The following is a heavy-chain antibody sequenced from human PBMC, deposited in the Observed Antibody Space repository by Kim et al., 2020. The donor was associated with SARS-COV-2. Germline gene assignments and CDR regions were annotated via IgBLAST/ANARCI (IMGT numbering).Heavy chain of an antibody. V-gene: IGHV3-20*01. J-gene: IGHJ3*02. D-gene: IGHD3-10*01. CDR2: INWNGGST. Sequence: GGSLRLSCAASGFTFDDYGMSWVRQAPGKGLEWVSGINWNGGSTGYADSVKGRFTISRDNAKNSLYLQMNSLRAEDTALYHCARAVVRGVMAAFDIWGQGTMVTVSS. CDR3: ARAVVRGVMAAFDI. CDR1: GFTFDDYG.